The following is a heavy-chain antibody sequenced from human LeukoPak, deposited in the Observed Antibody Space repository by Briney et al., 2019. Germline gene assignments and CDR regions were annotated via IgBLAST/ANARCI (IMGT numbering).Heavy chain of an antibody. D-gene: IGHD3-3*01. Sequence: PGGSLRLSCAASGFTFSSYAMSWVRQAPGKGLEWVSAISGSGGGTYYADSVKGRFTISRDNSKNTLYLQMNSLRAEDTAVYYCAKPPYYDFWSGYPNNWFDPWGQGTLVTVSS. V-gene: IGHV3-23*01. CDR2: ISGSGGGT. CDR1: GFTFSSYA. J-gene: IGHJ5*02. CDR3: AKPPYYDFWSGYPNNWFDP.